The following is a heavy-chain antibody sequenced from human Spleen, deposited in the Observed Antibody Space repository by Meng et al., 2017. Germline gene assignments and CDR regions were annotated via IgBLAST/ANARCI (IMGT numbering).Heavy chain of an antibody. CDR1: EFSFRSYA. CDR2: ISGSGGST. J-gene: IGHJ3*02. Sequence: GESLKISCAASEFSFRSYAMSWVRQAPGKGLEWVSTISGSGGSTYYADSVKGRFTISRDNSKNTLYLQMNNLRDEDTAIYYCAKDIYNAVFDAFDIWDQGTMVTVSS. D-gene: IGHD1-14*01. CDR3: AKDIYNAVFDAFDI. V-gene: IGHV3-23*01.